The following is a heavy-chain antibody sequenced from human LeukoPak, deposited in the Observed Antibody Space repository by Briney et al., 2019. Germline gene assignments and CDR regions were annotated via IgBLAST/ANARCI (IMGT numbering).Heavy chain of an antibody. V-gene: IGHV3-21*01. CDR2: ISSSSSYI. Sequence: GSLRLSCAASGFTFSSYEMNWVRQAPGKGLEWVSSISSSSSYIYYADSVKGRFTISRDNAKNSLYLQMNSLRAEDTAVYYCAREMIDSSGSLNAFDIWGQGTMVTVSS. J-gene: IGHJ3*02. D-gene: IGHD3-22*01. CDR3: AREMIDSSGSLNAFDI. CDR1: GFTFSSYE.